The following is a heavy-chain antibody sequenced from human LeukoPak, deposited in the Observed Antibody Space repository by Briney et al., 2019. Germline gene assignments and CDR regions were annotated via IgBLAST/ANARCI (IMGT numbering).Heavy chain of an antibody. Sequence: PSETLSLTCAVSGGSISSGGYSWSWIRQPPGKGLEWIGYIYHSGSTYYNPSLKSRVTISVDTSKNQFSLKLSSVTAADTAVYYCARVPVVVVAARRIAYGMDVWGQGTTVTVSS. J-gene: IGHJ6*02. D-gene: IGHD2-15*01. CDR3: ARVPVVVVAARRIAYGMDV. CDR1: GGSISSGGYS. V-gene: IGHV4-30-2*01. CDR2: IYHSGST.